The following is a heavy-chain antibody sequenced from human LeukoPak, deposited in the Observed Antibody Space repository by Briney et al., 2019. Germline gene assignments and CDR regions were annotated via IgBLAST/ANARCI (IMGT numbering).Heavy chain of an antibody. Sequence: GGSLRLSCAASGSTVSSDYMSWVRQAPGKGLEWVSVIYSGGTTHYADSVKGRFTISRDNSKNTLYLQMNSLRAEDTAVYYCARGPYGSSGTPDAFDIWGQGTMVTVSS. J-gene: IGHJ3*02. V-gene: IGHV3-66*01. CDR2: IYSGGTT. CDR1: GSTVSSDY. D-gene: IGHD3-10*01. CDR3: ARGPYGSSGTPDAFDI.